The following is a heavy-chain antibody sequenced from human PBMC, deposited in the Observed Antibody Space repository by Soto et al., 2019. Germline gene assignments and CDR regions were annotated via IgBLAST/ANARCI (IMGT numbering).Heavy chain of an antibody. CDR1: GFTFGSYA. V-gene: IGHV3-23*01. J-gene: IGHJ3*01. D-gene: IGHD4-17*01. CDR2: ITGSGST. CDR3: AKQRSRNVYAGTPHDAVYL. Sequence: EVQLLESGGGLVKPGGSLRLSCAASGFTFGSYAMSWVRQAPGKGLEWVSVITGSGSTNYADSVKGRFTISRDNSKNTLHLQLSSLRAEDTAVYSCAKQRSRNVYAGTPHDAVYLGGQGTRFTVSS.